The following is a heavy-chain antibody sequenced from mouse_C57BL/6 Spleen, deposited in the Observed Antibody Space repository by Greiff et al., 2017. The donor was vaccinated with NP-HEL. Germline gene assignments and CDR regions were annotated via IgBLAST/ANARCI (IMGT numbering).Heavy chain of an antibody. CDR2: ISYDGSN. Sequence: EVQLQQSGPGLVKPSQSLSLTCSVTGYSITSGYYWNWIRQFPGNKLEWMGYISYDGSNNYNPSLKNRISITRDTSKNQFFLKLNSVTTEDTATYYCAREGTVLDYWGQGTTLTVSS. D-gene: IGHD3-3*01. J-gene: IGHJ2*01. CDR1: GYSITSGYY. CDR3: AREGTVLDY. V-gene: IGHV3-6*01.